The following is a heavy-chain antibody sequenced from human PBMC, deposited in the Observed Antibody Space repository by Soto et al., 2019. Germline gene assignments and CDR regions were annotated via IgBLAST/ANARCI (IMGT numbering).Heavy chain of an antibody. CDR2: ISSSSSYT. CDR3: AKDLGWLLFDYFDY. Sequence: PGGSLRLSCAASGFTFSDYYMSWIRQAPGKGLEWVSYISSSSSYTNYADSVKGRFTISRDNSKNTLYLQMNSLRAEDTAVYYCAKDLGWLLFDYFDYWGQGTLVTVSS. J-gene: IGHJ4*02. CDR1: GFTFSDYY. V-gene: IGHV3-11*06. D-gene: IGHD2-15*01.